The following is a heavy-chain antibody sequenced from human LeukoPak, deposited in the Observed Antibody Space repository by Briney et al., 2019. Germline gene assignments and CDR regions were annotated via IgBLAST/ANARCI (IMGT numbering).Heavy chain of an antibody. CDR3: AKDVQRSYYDSSGYYQDY. CDR2: IGGSGGST. J-gene: IGHJ4*02. CDR1: GFTFSSYA. V-gene: IGHV3-23*01. Sequence: GGSLRLSCAASGFTFSSYAMSWVRQAPGKGLEWVSAIGGSGGSTYYADSVKGRFTISRDNSKNTLYLQMNSLRAEDTAVYYCAKDVQRSYYDSSGYYQDYWGQGTLVTVSS. D-gene: IGHD3-22*01.